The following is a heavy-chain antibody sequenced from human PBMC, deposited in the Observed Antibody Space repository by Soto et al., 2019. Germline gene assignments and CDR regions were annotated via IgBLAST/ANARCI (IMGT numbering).Heavy chain of an antibody. Sequence: GASVKVSCKASGGTFSSYAISWVRQAPGQGLEWMGGIIPIFGTANYAQKFQGRVTITADESTSTAYMELSSLRSEDTAVYYCAGAKLAPLGYCSSTSCYTFLWFDPWGQGTLVTVSS. J-gene: IGHJ5*02. D-gene: IGHD2-2*02. CDR2: IIPIFGTA. CDR3: AGAKLAPLGYCSSTSCYTFLWFDP. CDR1: GGTFSSYA. V-gene: IGHV1-69*13.